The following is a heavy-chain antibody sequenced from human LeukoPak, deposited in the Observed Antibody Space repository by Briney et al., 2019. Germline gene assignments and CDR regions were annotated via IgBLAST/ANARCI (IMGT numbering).Heavy chain of an antibody. Sequence: GGSLRLSCAASGFTFSSYWMSWVRQAPGKGLEWVADIKQDGSEKYYVDSVKGRFTISRDNAKNSLYLQMNSLRAEDTAVYYCARDCFVGATDYWGQGTLVTVSS. CDR3: ARDCFVGATDY. D-gene: IGHD1-26*01. CDR1: GFTFSSYW. CDR2: IKQDGSEK. J-gene: IGHJ4*02. V-gene: IGHV3-7*01.